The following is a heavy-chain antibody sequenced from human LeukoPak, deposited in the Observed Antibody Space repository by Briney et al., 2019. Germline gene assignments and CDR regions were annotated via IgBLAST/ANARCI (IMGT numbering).Heavy chain of an antibody. D-gene: IGHD6-19*01. CDR1: GFTFSSYA. V-gene: IGHV3-64*04. CDR3: ARDLGPYSSGWHRGDY. CDR2: ISSNGGST. Sequence: GGSLRLSCSASGFTFSSYAMHCVRQAPGKGLGYVSAISSNGGSTYYADSVKGRFTISRDNSKNTLYLQMNSLRAEDTAVYYCARDLGPYSSGWHRGDYWGQGTLVTVSS. J-gene: IGHJ4*02.